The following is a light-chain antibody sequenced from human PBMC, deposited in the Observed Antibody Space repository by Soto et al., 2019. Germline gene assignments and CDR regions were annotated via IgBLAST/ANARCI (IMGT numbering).Light chain of an antibody. Sequence: DIQMTQSPSFLSASVGARVTITCRASQDITTYIAWYQQKSGRPPKVLIYAASTLEGGVPSRFSGSGSGTEFILTISSLQPEDFATYYCQQYNRYPITFGGGTKVDIK. CDR3: QQYNRYPIT. V-gene: IGKV1-9*01. CDR2: AAS. CDR1: QDITTY. J-gene: IGKJ4*01.